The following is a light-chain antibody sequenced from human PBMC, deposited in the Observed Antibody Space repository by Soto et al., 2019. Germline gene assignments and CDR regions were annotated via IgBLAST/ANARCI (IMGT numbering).Light chain of an antibody. J-gene: IGLJ2*01. Sequence: QSALTQHASVSGSPGQSITISCTGTSSDVGAYNYVSWYKQHPGKAPQLMIYDVSDRLAGVSDRFSGSKSGNTASLTISGLQAEDEADYYCGSYTITSTLVFGGGTKLTVL. CDR3: GSYTITSTLV. CDR1: SSDVGAYNY. CDR2: DVS. V-gene: IGLV2-14*03.